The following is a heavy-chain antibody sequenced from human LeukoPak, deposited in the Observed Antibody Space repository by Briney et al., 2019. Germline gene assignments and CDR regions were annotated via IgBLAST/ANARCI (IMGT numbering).Heavy chain of an antibody. J-gene: IGHJ3*01. D-gene: IGHD3-3*01. CDR2: IYGAVNT. Sequence: GESLTLSCAVSGLTDSSNYMLWVRQAPGKGLDGVSVIYGAVNTYYSDSVKGRFTISRDNSKNTLYLQMNSLRTEDTAVYYCARDQPLEHWGQGTIVTVSS. CDR3: ARDQPLEH. CDR1: GLTDSSNY. V-gene: IGHV3-66*02.